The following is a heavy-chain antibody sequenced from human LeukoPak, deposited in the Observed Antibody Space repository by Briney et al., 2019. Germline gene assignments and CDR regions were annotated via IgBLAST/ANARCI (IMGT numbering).Heavy chain of an antibody. Sequence: GGSLRLSCAASGFTFSSYSMNWVRQAPGKGLEWVPYISSSSSTIYYADSVKGRFTISRDNAKNSLYLQMNSLRAEDTAVYYCARGSYSSSFRNYFDYWGQGTLVTVSS. D-gene: IGHD6-6*01. J-gene: IGHJ4*02. CDR3: ARGSYSSSFRNYFDY. CDR1: GFTFSSYS. V-gene: IGHV3-48*04. CDR2: ISSSSSTI.